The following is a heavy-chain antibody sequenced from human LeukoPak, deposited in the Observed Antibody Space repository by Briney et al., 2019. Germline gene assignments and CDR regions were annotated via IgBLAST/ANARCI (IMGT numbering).Heavy chain of an antibody. D-gene: IGHD3-9*01. CDR3: ANGPHYQILSGFYKVRSHLDY. J-gene: IGHJ4*02. V-gene: IGHV3-23*01. CDR1: GFTFSSDA. CDR2: ISGSGGST. Sequence: HAGGSLRLSCAASGFTFSSDAMSWVRQAPGKGLEWVSAISGSGGSTYYADSVKGRFTISRDNSKNTLYLQMNSLRAEDTAIYYCANGPHYQILSGFYKVRSHLDYWGQGTLVTVSS.